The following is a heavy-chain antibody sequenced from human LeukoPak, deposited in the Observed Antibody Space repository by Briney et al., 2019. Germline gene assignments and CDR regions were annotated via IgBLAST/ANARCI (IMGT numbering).Heavy chain of an antibody. CDR3: AKSNGYGLVDI. J-gene: IGHJ3*02. V-gene: IGHV4-39*07. CDR2: IFYSGST. D-gene: IGHD3-10*01. Sequence: SETLSLTCTVSGGSISTSSYYWGWVRQPPGKGPEWLGNIFYSGSTYYSPFLKSRVNISLDTSSNQFSLNLNSVTAADTAVYYYAKSNGYGLVDIGGQGTMVTVSS. CDR1: GGSISTSSYY.